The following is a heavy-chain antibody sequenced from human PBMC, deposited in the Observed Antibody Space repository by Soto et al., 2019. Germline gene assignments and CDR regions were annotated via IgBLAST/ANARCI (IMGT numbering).Heavy chain of an antibody. V-gene: IGHV3-66*01. D-gene: IGHD3-3*01. CDR2: IYSGGST. J-gene: IGHJ4*02. CDR1: GFTVNHNY. CDR3: ARVNPDYTAIDY. Sequence: EVQLVESGGGLVQPGGSLRLSCAASGFTVNHNYMSWVRQAPGKGLECVSVIYSGGSTYYADSVKGRFTISRDNSKNTLYLQMNSLRADDTAVYYCARVNPDYTAIDYWGQGTLVTVSS.